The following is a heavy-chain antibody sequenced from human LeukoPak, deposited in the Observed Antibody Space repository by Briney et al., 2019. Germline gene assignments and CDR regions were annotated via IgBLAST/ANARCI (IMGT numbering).Heavy chain of an antibody. Sequence: ASVKVSCKASGYTYTGYGISWVRQAPGKGLEWMGGFDPEDGETIYAQKFQGRVTMTEDTSTDTAYMELSSLRSEDTAVYYCATSLPNDSSGYYSFDYWGQGTLVTVSS. CDR3: ATSLPNDSSGYYSFDY. V-gene: IGHV1-24*01. CDR2: FDPEDGET. D-gene: IGHD3-22*01. J-gene: IGHJ4*02. CDR1: GYTYTGYG.